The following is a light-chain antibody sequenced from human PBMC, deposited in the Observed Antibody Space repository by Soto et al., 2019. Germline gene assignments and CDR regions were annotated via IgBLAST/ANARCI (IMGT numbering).Light chain of an antibody. J-gene: IGKJ2*01. CDR2: DAS. Sequence: EIVLTQSPGTLSLSPGERATLSCRASQSVSSSYLAWYQQNPGQAPRLLIYDASSRATGIPDRFSGSGSGTDFPLTISRLEPEDFAVYYCQQYGSSLYTFGQGTKLEIK. V-gene: IGKV3-20*01. CDR1: QSVSSSY. CDR3: QQYGSSLYT.